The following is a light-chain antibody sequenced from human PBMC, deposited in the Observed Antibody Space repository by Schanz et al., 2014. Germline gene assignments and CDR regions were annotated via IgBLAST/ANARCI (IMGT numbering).Light chain of an antibody. J-gene: IGLJ2*01. CDR2: EVS. V-gene: IGLV2-8*01. Sequence: QSALTQPPSVSGSPGQSITISCTGTSSDVGGYNYVSWYQQHPGKAPKLMIYEVSKRPSGVPDRFSGSKSGNTASLTVSGLQAEDEADYYCSSYGGSNFVVFGGGTKLTVL. CDR3: SSYGGSNFVV. CDR1: SSDVGGYNY.